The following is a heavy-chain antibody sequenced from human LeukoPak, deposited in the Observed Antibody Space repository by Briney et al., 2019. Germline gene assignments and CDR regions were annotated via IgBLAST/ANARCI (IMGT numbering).Heavy chain of an antibody. CDR2: ISYTGST. D-gene: IGHD6-13*01. CDR3: ARHGGYIAAASY. CDR1: GGSISSYY. V-gene: IGHV4-59*08. Sequence: SQTLSLTCTVPGGSISSYYWSWIRQPPGKGLEWIGYISYTGSTNYNPSLKSRVTISVDTSKNQFSLKLTSVTAADTAVYFCARHGGYIAAASYWGQGTVVTVSS. J-gene: IGHJ4*02.